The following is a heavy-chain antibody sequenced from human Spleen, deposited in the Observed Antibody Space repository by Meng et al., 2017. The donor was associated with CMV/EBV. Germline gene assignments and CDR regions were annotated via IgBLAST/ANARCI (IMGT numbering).Heavy chain of an antibody. J-gene: IGHJ5*02. V-gene: IGHV3-23*01. CDR2: ISDGGGTT. CDR1: EFTFSSYA. Sequence: GESLKISCAASEFTFSSYAMSWVRQAPGKGLEWVSSISDGGGTTYHADSVEGRFSISRDNSNNTLYLQVNSLRAEDTAVYYCAKDWPRNWFDPWGQGTLVTVSS. CDR3: AKDWPRNWFDP.